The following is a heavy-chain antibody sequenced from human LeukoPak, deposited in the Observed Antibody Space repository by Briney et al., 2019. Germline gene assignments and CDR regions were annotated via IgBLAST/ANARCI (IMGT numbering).Heavy chain of an antibody. CDR2: IYYSGST. CDR3: ARKANWNYVDY. Sequence: PSETLSLTCTVSGGSISSYYWSWIRQPPGKGLEWIGYIYYSGSTNYNPSLKSRVTISVDTSKNQFSLKLSSVTAADTAVYYCARKANWNYVDYWGQGTLVTVSS. V-gene: IGHV4-59*01. J-gene: IGHJ4*02. D-gene: IGHD1-1*01. CDR1: GGSISSYY.